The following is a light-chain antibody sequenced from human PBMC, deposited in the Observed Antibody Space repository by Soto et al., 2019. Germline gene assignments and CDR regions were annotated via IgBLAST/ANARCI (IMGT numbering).Light chain of an antibody. CDR3: AAWDDSLRVVL. J-gene: IGLJ2*01. V-gene: IGLV1-51*01. CDR1: SSNIGLTY. Sequence: QSVLTQPPSLSAAPGQKVTISCSGSSSNIGLTYVSWYQQFPGTAPKLLIFDNNKRPSGVPDRFSASKSGTSGSLTISGLRFEDEADYYCAAWDDSLRVVLFGGGTKLTVL. CDR2: DNN.